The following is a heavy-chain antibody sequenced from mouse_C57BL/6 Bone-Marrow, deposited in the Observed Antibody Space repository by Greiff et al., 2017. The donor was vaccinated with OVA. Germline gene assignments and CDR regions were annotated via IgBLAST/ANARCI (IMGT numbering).Heavy chain of an antibody. V-gene: IGHV7-1*01. D-gene: IGHD1-1*01. CDR3: ARDYYGMAMDY. CDR2: SRNKANDYTT. CDR1: GFTFSDFY. J-gene: IGHJ4*01. Sequence: EVKLMESGGGLVQSGRSLRLSCATSGFTFSDFYMEWVRQAPGKGLEWIAASRNKANDYTTEYSASVKGRFIVSRDTSQSILYLQMNALRAEDTAIYYCARDYYGMAMDYWGQGTSVTVSS.